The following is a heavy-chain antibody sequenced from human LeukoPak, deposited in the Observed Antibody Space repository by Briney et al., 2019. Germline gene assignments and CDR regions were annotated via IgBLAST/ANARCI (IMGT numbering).Heavy chain of an antibody. CDR1: GYTFTGYY. CDR2: INPNSGGT. D-gene: IGHD3-10*01. J-gene: IGHJ6*02. Sequence: ASVKVSCKASGYTFTGYYMHWVRQAPGQGLEWMGWINPNSGGTNYAQKFQGRVTMTRDTSISTAYMELSRLRSDDTAVYYCARAYGSGVYYYYGMDVWGQGTTVTVSS. CDR3: ARAYGSGVYYYYGMDV. V-gene: IGHV1-2*02.